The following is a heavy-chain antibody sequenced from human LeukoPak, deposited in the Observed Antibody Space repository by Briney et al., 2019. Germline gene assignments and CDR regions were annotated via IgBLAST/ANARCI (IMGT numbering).Heavy chain of an antibody. CDR3: TRQGPRDGYNYDY. D-gene: IGHD5-24*01. J-gene: IGHJ4*02. Sequence: GGSLRLSCAASGFTFSGSAMHWVRQASGKGLEWVGRIRSKANSYATAYAASVKGRFTISRDDSKNTAYLQMNSLKTEGTAVYYCTRQGPRDGYNYDYWGQGTLVTVSS. V-gene: IGHV3-73*01. CDR2: IRSKANSYAT. CDR1: GFTFSGSA.